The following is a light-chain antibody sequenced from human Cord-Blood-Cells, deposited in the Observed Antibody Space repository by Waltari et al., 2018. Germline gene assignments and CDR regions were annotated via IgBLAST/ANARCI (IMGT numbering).Light chain of an antibody. V-gene: IGLV2-14*01. CDR3: SSYTSSSTPHVV. Sequence: QSALTQPASVSGSPGPSITISCPGTSSDVGGYNYASWYQQHPGKAPKLMIYDASNRPSGVSNRFSGSKSGNTASLTISGLQAEDEADYYCSSYTSSSTPHVVFGGGTKLTVL. CDR2: DAS. J-gene: IGLJ2*01. CDR1: SSDVGGYNY.